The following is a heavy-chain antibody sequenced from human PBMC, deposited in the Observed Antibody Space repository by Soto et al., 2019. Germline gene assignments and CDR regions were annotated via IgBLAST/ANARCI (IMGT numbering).Heavy chain of an antibody. D-gene: IGHD3-16*02. J-gene: IGHJ5*02. Sequence: GGSLRLSCAASGFTFSSYSMNWVRQAPGKGLEWVSYISSSSSTIYYADSVKGRFTISRDNAKNSLYLQMNSLRDEDTAVYYCARDAMYDYVWGSYPQPLQPNWFDPWGQGTLVTVSS. CDR2: ISSSSSTI. CDR1: GFTFSSYS. CDR3: ARDAMYDYVWGSYPQPLQPNWFDP. V-gene: IGHV3-48*02.